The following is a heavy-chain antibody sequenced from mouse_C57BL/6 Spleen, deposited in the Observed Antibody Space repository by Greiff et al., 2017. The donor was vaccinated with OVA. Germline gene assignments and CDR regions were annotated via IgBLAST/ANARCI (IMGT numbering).Heavy chain of an antibody. D-gene: IGHD2-1*01. V-gene: IGHV1-76*01. CDR2: IYPGSGNT. CDR1: GYTFTDYY. CDR3: ARYGNYGVGYFDY. J-gene: IGHJ2*01. Sequence: QVQLQQSGAELVRPGASVKLSCKASGYTFTDYYINWVKQRPGQGLEWIARIYPGSGNTYYNEKFKGKATLTAEKSSSTAYMQLSSLTSEDSAVYFCARYGNYGVGYFDYWGQGTTLTVSS.